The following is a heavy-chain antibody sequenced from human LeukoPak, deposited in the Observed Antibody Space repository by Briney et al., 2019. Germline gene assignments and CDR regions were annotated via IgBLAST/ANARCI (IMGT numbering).Heavy chain of an antibody. CDR2: IYSGGST. D-gene: IGHD4-23*01. J-gene: IGHJ6*03. CDR1: GFTVSSNY. CDR3: AKGGNSRDYYYYMDV. Sequence: GGSLRLSCAASGFTVSSNYMSWVRQAPGKGLEWASVIYSGGSTYYADSVKGRFTISRDNSKNTLYLQMNSLRAEDTAVYYCAKGGNSRDYYYYMDVWGKGTTVTVSS. V-gene: IGHV3-53*01.